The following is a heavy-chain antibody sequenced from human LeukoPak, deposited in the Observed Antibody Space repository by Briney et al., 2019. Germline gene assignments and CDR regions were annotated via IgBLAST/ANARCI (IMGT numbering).Heavy chain of an antibody. J-gene: IGHJ5*02. Sequence: SETLSLTCTVSGGSVSSGSYYWSWIRLPSGKGVEWIGYIYHSGSTNYNPSLKSRVTISVDTSKNQFSLKLSSVTAADTAVYYCARDSGQYDSSGYDWNWFDPWGQGTLVTVSS. V-gene: IGHV4-61*01. D-gene: IGHD3-22*01. CDR1: GGSVSSGSYY. CDR2: IYHSGST. CDR3: ARDSGQYDSSGYDWNWFDP.